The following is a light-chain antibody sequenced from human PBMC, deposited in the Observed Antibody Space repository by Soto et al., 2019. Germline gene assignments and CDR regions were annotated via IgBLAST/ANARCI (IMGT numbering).Light chain of an antibody. J-gene: IGKJ1*01. V-gene: IGKV3-20*01. CDR2: GAS. Sequence: EIVLTQSPGTLSLSPEERATLSCRASQSVSSSYLAWYQQKPGQAPRLLIYGASSRATGIPDRFSGSGSGTEFTLTISRLEPEDFAVYYCQQYGSSPWTFGQGTKVEIK. CDR1: QSVSSSY. CDR3: QQYGSSPWT.